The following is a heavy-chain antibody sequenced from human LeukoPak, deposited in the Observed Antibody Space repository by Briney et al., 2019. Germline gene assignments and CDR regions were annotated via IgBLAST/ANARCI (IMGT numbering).Heavy chain of an antibody. CDR2: INPSGGST. CDR1: GYTFTSYY. D-gene: IGHD3-22*01. V-gene: IGHV1-46*01. J-gene: IGHJ4*02. Sequence: ASVKVSCKASGYTFTSYYMHWVRQAPGQGLEWMGIINPSGGSTSYAQKFQGRVTMTRDTSTSTVYMELSSLRSEDTAVYYCASDREYLYYYDSSGYYIDYWGQGTLVTVSS. CDR3: ASDREYLYYYDSSGYYIDY.